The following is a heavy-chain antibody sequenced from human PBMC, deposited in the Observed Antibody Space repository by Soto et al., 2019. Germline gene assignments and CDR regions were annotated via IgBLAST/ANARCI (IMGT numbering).Heavy chain of an antibody. V-gene: IGHV4-59*01. Sequence: SETLSLTCPVSGGSINSYYWSWIRQPPGKGLEWIGYIYYSGSTNYNPSLKSRATISVDTSKNQFTLKLSSVTAADTAVYYCARVPWQWLGGYAFDIWGQGTMVTVS. J-gene: IGHJ3*02. CDR1: GGSINSYY. CDR2: IYYSGST. D-gene: IGHD6-19*01. CDR3: ARVPWQWLGGYAFDI.